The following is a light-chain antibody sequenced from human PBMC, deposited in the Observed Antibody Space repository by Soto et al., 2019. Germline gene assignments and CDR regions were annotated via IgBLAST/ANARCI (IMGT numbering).Light chain of an antibody. J-gene: IGKJ4*01. CDR3: KQYDNSLT. CDR1: QDISNY. V-gene: IGKV1-33*01. Sequence: DIQMTQSPSSLSASVGDRVTITCQASQDISNYLNWYQQKPGKAPKLLIYDASNLETGVPSRFSGSGSGTDFTFTISSLQPEDIATYYCKQYDNSLTFGGGTKVEIK. CDR2: DAS.